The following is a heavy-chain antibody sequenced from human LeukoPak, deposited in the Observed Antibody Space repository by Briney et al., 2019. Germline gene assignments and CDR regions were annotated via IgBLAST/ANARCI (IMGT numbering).Heavy chain of an antibody. Sequence: GGSLRLSCATSGFTFSSYGMNWVRQAPGKGLEWVSSITSSSLYISYADSLKGRFTISRDNAKNSLSLQMNSLRAEDTAVYYCARDGAYDSAFGIWGQGTMVTVSS. CDR3: ARDGAYDSAFGI. V-gene: IGHV3-21*01. D-gene: IGHD3-22*01. CDR2: ITSSSLYI. J-gene: IGHJ3*02. CDR1: GFTFSSYG.